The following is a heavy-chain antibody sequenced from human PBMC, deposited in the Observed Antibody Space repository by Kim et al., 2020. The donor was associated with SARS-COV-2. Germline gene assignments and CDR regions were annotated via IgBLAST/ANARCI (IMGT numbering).Heavy chain of an antibody. CDR2: IYYSGST. J-gene: IGHJ4*02. Sequence: SETLSLTCTVSGGSISSYYWSWIRQPPGKGLEWIGYIYYSGSTNYNPSLKSRVTISVDTSKNQFSLKLSSVTAADTAVYYCASTYYYDSSGYYFLDYWGQRTLVTVSS. V-gene: IGHV4-59*13. CDR3: ASTYYYDSSGYYFLDY. CDR1: GGSISSYY. D-gene: IGHD3-22*01.